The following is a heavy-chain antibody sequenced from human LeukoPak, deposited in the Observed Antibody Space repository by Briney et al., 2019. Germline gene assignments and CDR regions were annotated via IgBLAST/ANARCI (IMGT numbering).Heavy chain of an antibody. J-gene: IGHJ4*02. CDR1: GFTFSSYI. CDR3: ARERLIDGGYFDY. D-gene: IGHD2-15*01. Sequence: GGALRLSCAASGFTFSSYIMNWVRQTPGKGLEWVSYISSSSSYIYYADSVKGRFTISRDNAKNSLYLQMNSLRAEDTAVYYCARERLIDGGYFDYWGQGTLVTVSS. V-gene: IGHV3-21*01. CDR2: ISSSSSYI.